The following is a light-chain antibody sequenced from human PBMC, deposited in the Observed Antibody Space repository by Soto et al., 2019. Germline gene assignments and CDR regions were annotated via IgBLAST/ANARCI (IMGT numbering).Light chain of an antibody. CDR3: QQYGSSPWT. CDR1: QSDSSSY. CDR2: GAS. J-gene: IGKJ1*01. V-gene: IGKV3-20*01. Sequence: ELVLTQSPGTLSLSPGERATLSCRASQSDSSSYLAWYQQKPGQAPRLLIYGASSRATGIPDRFSGSGSGTDFTLTISRLEPEDFAVYYCQQYGSSPWTFGQGTKVEIK.